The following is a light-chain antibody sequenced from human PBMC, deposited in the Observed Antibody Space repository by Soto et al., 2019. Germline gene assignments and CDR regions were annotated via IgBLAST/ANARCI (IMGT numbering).Light chain of an antibody. J-gene: IGKJ1*01. CDR1: QSISSW. CDR3: QQYNSYWT. V-gene: IGKV1-5*03. CDR2: KAS. Sequence: EIQMTQSTSTLSASVGDRVTITCRASQSISSWLAWYQQKPGKAPKLLIYKASSLESGVPSRFSGSGSGTEFTLTISSLQPDDFATYYCQQYNSYWTLGQGSKVDNK.